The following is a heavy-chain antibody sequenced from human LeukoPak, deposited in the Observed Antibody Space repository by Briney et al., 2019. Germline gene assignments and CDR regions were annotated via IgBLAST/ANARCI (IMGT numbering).Heavy chain of an antibody. CDR2: IYNGGNS. J-gene: IGHJ5*02. CDR1: GGSISNYN. V-gene: IGHV4-4*07. Sequence: PSETLSLTCSVSGGSISNYNWNWIRQSAGKGLEWIGRIYNGGNSNYNPSLKSRVSMSVDTSKKQFSLKMSSVTAADTAIYYCGRVRPSPRCFDPGGQGTLFIVSP. D-gene: IGHD2-8*01. CDR3: GRVRPSPRCFDP.